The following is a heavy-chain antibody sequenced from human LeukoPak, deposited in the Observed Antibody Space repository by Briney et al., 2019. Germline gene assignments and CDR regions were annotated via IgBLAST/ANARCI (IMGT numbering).Heavy chain of an antibody. CDR2: INPNSGGT. CDR3: ARVMGGLVIAAFDI. V-gene: IGHV1-2*02. J-gene: IGHJ3*02. Sequence: SVKVSCKASGYTFTGYYMHWVRQAPGQGLEWMGWINPNSGGTNYAQKFQGRVTMTRDTSISTAYMELSRLRSDDTAVYYCARVMGGLVIAAFDIWGQGTMVTVSS. CDR1: GYTFTGYY. D-gene: IGHD3-3*01.